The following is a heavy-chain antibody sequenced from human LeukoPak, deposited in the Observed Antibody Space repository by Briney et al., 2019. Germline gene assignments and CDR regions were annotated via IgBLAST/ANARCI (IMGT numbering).Heavy chain of an antibody. J-gene: IGHJ4*02. CDR2: FDPEDGET. Sequence: ASVKVSCKVSGYTLTELSMHWVRQAPGKGLEWMGGFDPEDGETIYAQKFQGRVTMTEDTSTDTAYMELSSLRSEDTAVYYCANRDGTMVRGVTQGFYDYWGQGTLVTVSS. CDR3: ANRDGTMVRGVTQGFYDY. D-gene: IGHD3-10*01. V-gene: IGHV1-24*01. CDR1: GYTLTELS.